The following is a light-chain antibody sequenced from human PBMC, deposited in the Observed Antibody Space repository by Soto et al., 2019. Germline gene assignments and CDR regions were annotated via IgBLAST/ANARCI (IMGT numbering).Light chain of an antibody. V-gene: IGKV3-20*01. J-gene: IGKJ1*01. CDR1: QSVSNSY. CDR2: AAS. Sequence: EIVLTQSPGILSLSPGERAILSCRASQSVSNSYLAWYQQKPGQAPRLLMYAASNRATGIPDRFSGSGSGTDFTLTISRLEPEDFAVYYCQQFPTWTFGQGTKVEIK. CDR3: QQFPTWT.